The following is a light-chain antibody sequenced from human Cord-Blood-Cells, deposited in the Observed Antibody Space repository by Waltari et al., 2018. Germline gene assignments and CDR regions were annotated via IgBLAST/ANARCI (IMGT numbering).Light chain of an antibody. V-gene: IGKV3-11*01. CDR2: DAS. CDR1: QSVSSY. CDR3: QQRSNWLT. Sequence: DIVLTQSPASLSSSPGDRATLSCRASQSVSSYLAWYQQKPGQAPRLLIYDASNRATGIPARFSGSGSGTDFTLTISSLEPEDFAVYYCQQRSNWLTFGGGTKVEIK. J-gene: IGKJ4*01.